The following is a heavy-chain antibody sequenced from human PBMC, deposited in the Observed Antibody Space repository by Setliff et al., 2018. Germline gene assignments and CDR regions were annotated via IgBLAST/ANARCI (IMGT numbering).Heavy chain of an antibody. CDR2: IYSDGSST. CDR1: GFTFSTYA. CDR3: AKDRPQGVNGRSLDY. J-gene: IGHJ4*02. Sequence: GSLRLSCAASGFTFSTYAMSWVRQAPGKGLEWVSTIYSDGSSTYYGDSVKGRFTISRDNSQNTLYLQMNSLRAEDTAVYYCAKDRPQGVNGRSLDYWGRGALVTVSS. D-gene: IGHD3-10*01. V-gene: IGHV3-23*03.